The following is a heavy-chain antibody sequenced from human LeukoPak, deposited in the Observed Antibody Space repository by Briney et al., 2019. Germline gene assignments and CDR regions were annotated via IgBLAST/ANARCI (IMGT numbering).Heavy chain of an antibody. CDR2: ISSRNSYI. D-gene: IGHD5-18*01. CDR3: AREGDTYGPQVDYYFDY. CDR1: GFTFSSYG. V-gene: IGHV3-21*01. Sequence: GGSLRLSCAAPGFTFSSYGMHWVRQAPGKGLEWVSSISSRNSYIYYADSLKGRFTISRDNAKNSLYLQMNSLRAEDTAVYYCAREGDTYGPQVDYYFDYWGQGTLVTVSS. J-gene: IGHJ4*02.